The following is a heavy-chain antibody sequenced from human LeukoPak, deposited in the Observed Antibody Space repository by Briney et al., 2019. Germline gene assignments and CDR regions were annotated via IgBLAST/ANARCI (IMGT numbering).Heavy chain of an antibody. CDR1: GFTFSSYS. V-gene: IGHV3-21*01. CDR3: ARDYGGYENDY. Sequence: GGSLRLSCAASGFTFSSYSMNWVRQAPGKGLKRVSSISSSSSYIHYADSVKGRFTISRDNAKNSLYLQMNSLRAEDTAVYYCARDYGGYENDYWGQGTLVTVSS. D-gene: IGHD5-12*01. CDR2: ISSSSSYI. J-gene: IGHJ4*02.